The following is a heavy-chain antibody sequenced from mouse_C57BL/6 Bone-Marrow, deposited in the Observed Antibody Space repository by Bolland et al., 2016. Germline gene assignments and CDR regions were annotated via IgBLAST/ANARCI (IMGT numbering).Heavy chain of an antibody. CDR3: VSGLFPMDY. Sequence: YPSDSETHYNQKFKDKATLTVDKCSSTAYMQLSSLTSEDSAVYYCVSGLFPMDYWGQGTS. J-gene: IGHJ4*01. V-gene: IGHV1-61*01. D-gene: IGHD3-1*01. CDR2: YPSDSET.